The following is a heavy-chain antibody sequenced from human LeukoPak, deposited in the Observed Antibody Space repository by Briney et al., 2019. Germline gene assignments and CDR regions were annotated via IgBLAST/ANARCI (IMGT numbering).Heavy chain of an antibody. J-gene: IGHJ4*02. CDR3: ASLRDYGDHPGFYYFDY. CDR1: GGSISSSSYY. Sequence: SETLSLTCTVSGGSISSSSYYWGWIRQPPGKGLEWIGSIYYSGSTYYNPSLKSRVTISVDTSKNQFSLKLSSVTAADTAVYYCASLRDYGDHPGFYYFDYWGQGTLVTVSS. CDR2: IYYSGST. V-gene: IGHV4-39*01. D-gene: IGHD4-17*01.